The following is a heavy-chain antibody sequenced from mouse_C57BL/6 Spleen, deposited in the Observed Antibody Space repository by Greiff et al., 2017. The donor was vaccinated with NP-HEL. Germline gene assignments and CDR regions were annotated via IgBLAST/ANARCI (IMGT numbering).Heavy chain of an antibody. Sequence: EVKLVESGGGLVQPGGSLKLSCAASGFTFSDYYMYWVRQTPEKRLEWVAYISNGGGSTYYPDTVKGRFTISRDNAKNTLYLQMSRLKSEDTAMYYCASYYDYDEGFAYWGQGTLVTVSA. CDR1: GFTFSDYY. CDR3: ASYYDYDEGFAY. V-gene: IGHV5-12*01. J-gene: IGHJ3*01. D-gene: IGHD2-4*01. CDR2: ISNGGGST.